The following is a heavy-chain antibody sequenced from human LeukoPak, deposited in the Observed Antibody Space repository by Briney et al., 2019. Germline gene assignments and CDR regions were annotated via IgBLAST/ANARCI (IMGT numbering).Heavy chain of an antibody. CDR3: AAGGTGDYYYMDV. J-gene: IGHJ6*03. Sequence: SVKVSCKASGFTFTSSAVQWVRQARGQRLEWIGWIVVGSGNTNYAQKFQERVTITRDMSTSTAYMDLSSLRSEDTAVYYCAAGGTGDYYYMDVWGKGTTVTVSS. CDR1: GFTFTSSA. CDR2: IVVGSGNT. V-gene: IGHV1-58*01. D-gene: IGHD7-27*01.